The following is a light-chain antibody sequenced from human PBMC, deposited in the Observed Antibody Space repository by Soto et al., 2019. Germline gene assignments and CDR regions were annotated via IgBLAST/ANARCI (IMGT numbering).Light chain of an antibody. V-gene: IGLV2-14*01. CDR1: SSDVGGYNY. Sequence: QSALTQPASVSGSPGQSITISCTGTSSDVGGYNYVSWYQQHPGKAPKLMIFEVTNRPSGVSDRFSASKSGNTASLTISGRPAEYEADYSCSSYTTSSTLVFGGGTKLTVL. CDR3: SSYTTSSTLV. CDR2: EVT. J-gene: IGLJ3*02.